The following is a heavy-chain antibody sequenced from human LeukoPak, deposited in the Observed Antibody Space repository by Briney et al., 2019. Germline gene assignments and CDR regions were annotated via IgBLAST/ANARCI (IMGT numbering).Heavy chain of an antibody. CDR1: GYTFTGYY. D-gene: IGHD3-16*02. J-gene: IGHJ4*02. V-gene: IGHV1-69*06. CDR3: AVLPGPGITFGGVIVTPLDY. Sequence: ASVKVSCKASGYTFTGYYMHWVRQAPRQGLEWMGGIIPISATPNYAQKFQGRVTITADKSTNTVYMELISLRSEDTAVYYCAVLPGPGITFGGVIVTPLDYWGQGTLVTVSS. CDR2: IIPISATP.